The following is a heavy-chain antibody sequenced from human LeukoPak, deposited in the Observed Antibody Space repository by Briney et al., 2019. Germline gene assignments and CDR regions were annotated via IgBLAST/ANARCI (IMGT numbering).Heavy chain of an antibody. V-gene: IGHV4-61*08. J-gene: IGHJ3*02. CDR3: ASSGNYYDSSGYYTDAFDI. CDR2: IYYSGST. CDR1: GGSISSGDYY. D-gene: IGHD3-22*01. Sequence: SETLSLTCTVSGGSISSGDYYWSWIRQPPGKGLEWIGYIYYSGSTNYNPSLKSRVTISVDTSKNQFSLKLSSVTAADTAVYYCASSGNYYDSSGYYTDAFDIWGQGTMVTVSS.